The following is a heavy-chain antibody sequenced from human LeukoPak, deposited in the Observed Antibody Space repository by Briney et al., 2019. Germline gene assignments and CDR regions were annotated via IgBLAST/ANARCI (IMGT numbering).Heavy chain of an antibody. Sequence: SETLSLTCAVSGYSISSGYYWGWIRQPPGKGLEWIGSIYHSGSTYYNPSLKSRVTISVDTSKNQFSLKLSSVTAADTAVYYCARGDRRRGYSYGNFDYWGQGTLVTVSS. V-gene: IGHV4-38-2*01. D-gene: IGHD5-18*01. CDR1: GYSISSGYY. J-gene: IGHJ4*02. CDR2: IYHSGST. CDR3: ARGDRRRGYSYGNFDY.